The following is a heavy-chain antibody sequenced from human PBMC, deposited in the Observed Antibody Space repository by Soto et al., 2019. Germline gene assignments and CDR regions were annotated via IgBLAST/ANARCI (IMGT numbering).Heavy chain of an antibody. D-gene: IGHD6-13*01. CDR1: GFTFSSYS. V-gene: IGHV3-21*01. J-gene: IGHJ6*02. CDR2: ISSSSSYI. CDR3: AREPGYCSSRNYYYGMDV. Sequence: EVQLVESGGGLVKPGGSLRLSCAASGFTFSSYSMNWVRQAPGKGLEWVSSISSSSSYIYYADSVKGRFTISRDNAKNSLYLQMNSLRAEDTAVYYCAREPGYCSSRNYYYGMDVWGQGTTVTVSS.